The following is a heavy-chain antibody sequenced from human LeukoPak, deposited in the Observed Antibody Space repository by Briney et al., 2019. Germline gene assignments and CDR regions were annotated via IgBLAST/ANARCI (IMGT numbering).Heavy chain of an antibody. Sequence: ASVKVSCKASGYTFTSYGFTWVRQAPGQGLEWMGWISAYNGNTDYTQKLQGRGTMTTDTSTSTAYMELRSLRSDDTALYFCARAYYHDTSSYQGFDFWGQGTLVTVSS. CDR2: ISAYNGNT. D-gene: IGHD3-22*01. J-gene: IGHJ4*02. CDR3: ARAYYHDTSSYQGFDF. CDR1: GYTFTSYG. V-gene: IGHV1-18*01.